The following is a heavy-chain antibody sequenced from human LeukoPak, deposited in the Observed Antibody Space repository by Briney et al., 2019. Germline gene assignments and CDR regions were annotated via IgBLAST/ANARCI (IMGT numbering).Heavy chain of an antibody. D-gene: IGHD3-22*01. CDR3: ARRSYYDSSGYYGYAFDI. CDR1: VFTVSSNY. J-gene: IGHJ3*02. V-gene: IGHV3-66*04. Sequence: PGGSLRLSCAASVFTVSSNYMSWVRQAPGKGLEWVSVIYSGGSTYYADPVKGRFTLSRDNSKNTLYLQMNSLRAEDTAVYYCARRSYYDSSGYYGYAFDIWGQGTMVTVSS. CDR2: IYSGGST.